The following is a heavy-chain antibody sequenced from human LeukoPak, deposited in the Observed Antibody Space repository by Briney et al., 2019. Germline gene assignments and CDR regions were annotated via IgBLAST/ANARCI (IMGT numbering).Heavy chain of an antibody. V-gene: IGHV3-66*01. J-gene: IGHJ4*02. D-gene: IGHD3-3*01. Sequence: GGSLRLSCAASGFTVSSSFMTWVRQAPGKGPEWVSVLYSGGVTYYTDSVKGRFTISRDNSKNTLFLQMNSLRAEDTAVYYCASPRGSGVALDYWGQGTLVIVSS. CDR2: LYSGGVT. CDR3: ASPRGSGVALDY. CDR1: GFTVSSSF.